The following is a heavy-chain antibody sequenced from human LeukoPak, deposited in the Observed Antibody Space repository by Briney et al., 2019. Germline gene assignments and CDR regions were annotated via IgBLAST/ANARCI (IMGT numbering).Heavy chain of an antibody. CDR2: IRYDGTNK. CDR1: GFSFSSYG. Sequence: PGGSLRLSCAASGFSFSSYGIHWVRQAPGKGLEWVAFIRYDGTNKNYADSVKGRFTISRDNSKNTLYLQMSRLRAEDTAVYYCAKDSYYSGSASYIDYWGQGTLVTVSS. V-gene: IGHV3-30*02. D-gene: IGHD3-10*01. J-gene: IGHJ4*02. CDR3: AKDSYYSGSASYIDY.